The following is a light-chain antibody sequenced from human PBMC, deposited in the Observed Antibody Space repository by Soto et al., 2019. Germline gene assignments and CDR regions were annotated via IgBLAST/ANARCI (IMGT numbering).Light chain of an antibody. CDR1: QGISND. CDR2: AAS. CDR3: QNYNSAPRT. V-gene: IGKV1-27*01. Sequence: DIQMTQSPSSLSASIGDRVTISCRASQGISNDLAWYQQKPGKVPYLLIYAASTSHSGVPTRFRGSGSGTDFTLTISSLQPEDVATYYCQNYNSAPRTFGQGTEVDIK. J-gene: IGKJ1*01.